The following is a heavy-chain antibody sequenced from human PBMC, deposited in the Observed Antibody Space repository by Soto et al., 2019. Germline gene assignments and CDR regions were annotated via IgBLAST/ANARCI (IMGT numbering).Heavy chain of an antibody. J-gene: IGHJ3*02. Sequence: QVQLQESGPGLVKPSETLSLTCTVSGGSISSYYWSWIRQPPGKGLEWIGYIYYSGSTNYNPSLKSRVTISVDPSKNQFSLKLSSVTAADTAVYYCARDARPTRCSGGSCYSVLGAFDIWGQGTMVTVSS. CDR1: GGSISSYY. CDR3: ARDARPTRCSGGSCYSVLGAFDI. D-gene: IGHD2-15*01. CDR2: IYYSGST. V-gene: IGHV4-59*01.